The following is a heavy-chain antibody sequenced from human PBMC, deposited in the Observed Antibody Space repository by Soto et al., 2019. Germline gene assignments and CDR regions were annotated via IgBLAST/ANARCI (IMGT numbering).Heavy chain of an antibody. J-gene: IGHJ5*02. CDR2: IYPGDSVT. Sequence: PGESLKISCKGSGYSFTSYWIGWVRQMPGKGLEWMGIIYPGDSVTRYSPSFQGQVTISADKSISTAYLQWSSLKASDTAMYYCARPLYYDFWSGYPNWFDPWGQGTLVTVSS. CDR1: GYSFTSYW. V-gene: IGHV5-51*01. D-gene: IGHD3-3*01. CDR3: ARPLYYDFWSGYPNWFDP.